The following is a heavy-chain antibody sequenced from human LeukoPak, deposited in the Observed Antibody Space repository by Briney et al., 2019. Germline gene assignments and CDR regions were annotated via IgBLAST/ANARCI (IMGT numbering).Heavy chain of an antibody. J-gene: IGHJ4*02. D-gene: IGHD5-12*01. CDR1: GGSISSYY. CDR2: ISYIGIT. CDR3: ARGVATVPVDS. Sequence: PSETLSLTCTVSGGSISSYYWSWIRQPPGKGLEWIGYISYIGITNYNPSLESRVTISVDTSKNQFSLKLSSVTAADTAVHYCARGVATVPVDSWGQGTLVTVSS. V-gene: IGHV4-59*01.